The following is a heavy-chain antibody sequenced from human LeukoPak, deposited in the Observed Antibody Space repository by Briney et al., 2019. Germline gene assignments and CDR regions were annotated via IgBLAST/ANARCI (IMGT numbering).Heavy chain of an antibody. CDR2: IKQDGSEK. V-gene: IGHV3-7*01. Sequence: GGSLRLSCAASGFIFSSYWMSWVRQAPGKGLEWVANIKQDGSEKNYVDSVKGRFTISRDNAKNSLYLQMNSLRAEDTAVYYCARDSYHNLDYWGQGTLVTVSS. CDR1: GFIFSSYW. CDR3: ARDSYHNLDY. J-gene: IGHJ4*02. D-gene: IGHD1-1*01.